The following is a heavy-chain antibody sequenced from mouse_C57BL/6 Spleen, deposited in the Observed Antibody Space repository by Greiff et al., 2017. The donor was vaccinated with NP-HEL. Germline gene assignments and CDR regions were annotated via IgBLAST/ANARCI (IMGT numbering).Heavy chain of an antibody. CDR2: IRSKSNNYAT. CDR3: VRHDGYDDYYAMDY. V-gene: IGHV10-1*01. Sequence: DVHLVESGGGLVQPKGSLKLSCAASGFSFNTYAMNWVRQAPGKGLEWVARIRSKSNNYATYYADSVKDRFTISRDDSESMLYLQMNNLKTEDTAMYYCVRHDGYDDYYAMDYWGQGTSVTVSS. D-gene: IGHD2-2*01. J-gene: IGHJ4*01. CDR1: GFSFNTYA.